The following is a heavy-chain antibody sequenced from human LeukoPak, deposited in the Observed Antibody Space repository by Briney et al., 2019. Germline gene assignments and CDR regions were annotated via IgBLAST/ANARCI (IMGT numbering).Heavy chain of an antibody. D-gene: IGHD3-22*01. Sequence: SETLSLTCTVSGGSMNNYYWSWIRQSPGKELEWIGYIYHTGSATYKPSLKSRVTLSLDTSKNQFSLKLSSVTAADTAVYYCARGRGDSKGTSFDFWGQGTLVTVSS. CDR3: ARGRGDSKGTSFDF. V-gene: IGHV4-59*01. J-gene: IGHJ4*02. CDR1: GGSMNNYY. CDR2: IYHTGSA.